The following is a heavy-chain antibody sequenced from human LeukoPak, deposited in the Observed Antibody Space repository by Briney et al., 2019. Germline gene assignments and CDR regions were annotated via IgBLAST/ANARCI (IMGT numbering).Heavy chain of an antibody. Sequence: PGGSLRLSCAASGFTFSDFGMHWVRQAPGRGLEWVAVMRSDDRDTYYADSVKGRFTISRDNSKNTLYLQVNSLRAEDTAVYYCARARAKSLGTSYFDYWGQGTLVTVSS. CDR3: ARARAKSLGTSYFDY. V-gene: IGHV3-33*01. D-gene: IGHD3-10*01. CDR1: GFTFSDFG. J-gene: IGHJ4*02. CDR2: MRSDDRDT.